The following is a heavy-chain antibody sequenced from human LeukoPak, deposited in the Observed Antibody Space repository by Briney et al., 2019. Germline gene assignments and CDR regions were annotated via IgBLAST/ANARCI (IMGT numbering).Heavy chain of an antibody. D-gene: IGHD3-22*01. J-gene: IGHJ4*02. CDR2: IYYSGST. CDR3: ARGGDYYDSSGYLGDY. Sequence: SETLSLTCTVSGGSISSSSYYWGWIRQPPGKGLEWIGSIYYSGSTYYNPSLKSRVTISVDTSKNQFSLKLSSVTAADTAVYYCARGGDYYDSSGYLGDYWGQGTLVTVSS. V-gene: IGHV4-39*07. CDR1: GGSISSSSYY.